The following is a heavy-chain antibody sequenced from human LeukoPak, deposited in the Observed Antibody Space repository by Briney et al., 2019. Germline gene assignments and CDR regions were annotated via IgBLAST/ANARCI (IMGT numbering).Heavy chain of an antibody. Sequence: GGSLRLSCSASGFTFSSYSINWVRQAPGQGLEWVSSISSSSSYIYYADSVKGRFTISRDNAKNSLYLQMNSLRAEDTAVYYCARVVRGISMIVAGDYWGQGTLVTVSS. CDR3: ARVVRGISMIVAGDY. D-gene: IGHD3-22*01. CDR2: ISSSSSYI. J-gene: IGHJ4*02. V-gene: IGHV3-21*01. CDR1: GFTFSSYS.